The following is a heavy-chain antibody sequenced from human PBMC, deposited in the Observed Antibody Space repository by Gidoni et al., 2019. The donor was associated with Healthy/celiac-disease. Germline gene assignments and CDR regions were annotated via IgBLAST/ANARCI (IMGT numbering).Heavy chain of an antibody. J-gene: IGHJ4*02. CDR1: GYSFTSYW. D-gene: IGHD3-10*01. Sequence: EVQLVQSGAEVKKPGESLKISCKGSGYSFTSYWIGWVRQMPGKGREWMGIIYPGDSETRYSPSFQGQVTISADKSVSTAYLQWSSLKASDTAMYYCARGLAYRGGVEEYYFDYWGQGTLVTVSS. CDR2: IYPGDSET. CDR3: ARGLAYRGGVEEYYFDY. V-gene: IGHV5-51*01.